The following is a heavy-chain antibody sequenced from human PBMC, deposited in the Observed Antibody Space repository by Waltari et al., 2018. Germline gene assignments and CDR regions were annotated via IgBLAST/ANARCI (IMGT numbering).Heavy chain of an antibody. Sequence: WIRQPPGQGLEWIGTISYAGTTYTNPSLRSRLTMSRDTSKNQLSLTLGSTTATDTAVYYCATYIGASVGTAAFDVWGQGTMVTVSS. CDR3: ATYIGASVGTAAFDV. J-gene: IGHJ3*01. D-gene: IGHD5-12*01. V-gene: IGHV4-39*01. CDR2: ISYAGTT.